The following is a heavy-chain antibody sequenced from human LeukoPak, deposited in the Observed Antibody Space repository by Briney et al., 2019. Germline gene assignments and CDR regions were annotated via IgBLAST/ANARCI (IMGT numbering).Heavy chain of an antibody. J-gene: IGHJ3*02. CDR3: ARDRSGSYHPADDAFDI. V-gene: IGHV1-2*02. D-gene: IGHD1-26*01. CDR1: GYTFTGHY. CDR2: INPNSGGT. Sequence: ASVKVSCKASGYTFTGHYMHWVRQAPGRGLEWMGWINPNSGGTNYAQKFQGRVTMTRDTSISTAYMELSRLRSDDTAVYYCARDRSGSYHPADDAFDIWGQGTMVTVSS.